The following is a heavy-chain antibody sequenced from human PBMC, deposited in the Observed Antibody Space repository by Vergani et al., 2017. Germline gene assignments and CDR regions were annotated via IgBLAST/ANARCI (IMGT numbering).Heavy chain of an antibody. CDR2: MNPNSGNT. D-gene: IGHD3-3*01. Sequence: QVQLVQSGAEVKKPGASVKVSCKASGYTFTSYDINWVRQATGQGLEWMGWMNPNSGNTGYAQKFQGRVTMTRNTSISTAYMELSSLRSEDTAVYYCARDSSAPIYDLWSGYQFGGGYRFDYWGQGTLVTVSS. CDR3: ARDSSAPIYDLWSGYQFGGGYRFDY. V-gene: IGHV1-8*01. J-gene: IGHJ4*02. CDR1: GYTFTSYD.